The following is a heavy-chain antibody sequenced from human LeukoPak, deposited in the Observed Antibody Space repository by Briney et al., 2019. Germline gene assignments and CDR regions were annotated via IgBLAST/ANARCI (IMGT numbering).Heavy chain of an antibody. CDR1: GGSISRGGYY. D-gene: IGHD5-12*01. CDR3: AGLRGRPHAFDI. J-gene: IGHJ3*02. Sequence: PSQTLSLTCTVSGGSISRGGYYWSWIRQHPGKGLKWIGYIYNSRSTYYNPSLKSRVTISVDTSKNQFSLKLSSMSAADTAVYYCAGLRGRPHAFDIWGQGTVVTVSS. V-gene: IGHV4-31*03. CDR2: IYNSRST.